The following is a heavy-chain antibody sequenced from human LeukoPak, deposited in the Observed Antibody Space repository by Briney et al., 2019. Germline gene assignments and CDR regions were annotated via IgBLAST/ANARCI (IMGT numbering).Heavy chain of an antibody. CDR1: GFTFSSYS. V-gene: IGHV3-21*01. CDR2: ISSSSSYI. J-gene: IGHJ3*02. CDR3: ARDVGSYGGGDAFDI. D-gene: IGHD4-23*01. Sequence: KSGGSLRLSCAASGFTFSSYSMNWVRQAPGKGLEWVSSISSSSSYIYYADSVKGRFTISRDNAKNSLYLQMNSLRAEDTAVYYCARDVGSYGGGDAFDIWGQGTMVTVSS.